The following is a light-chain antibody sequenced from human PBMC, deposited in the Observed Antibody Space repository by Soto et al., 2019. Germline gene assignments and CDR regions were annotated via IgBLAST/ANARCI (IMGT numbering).Light chain of an antibody. CDR3: QQYYNWPAYT. CDR1: ETVRTN. J-gene: IGKJ2*01. CDR2: GAS. Sequence: IVMTQSPVTLSVSPGERVTLSCRASETVRTNLAWFQQKPGQTPRLLIFGASTRATGIPTRFTGSVSETEFTLTIDSLQSEDLAVYYCQQYYNWPAYTFGQGTKLEI. V-gene: IGKV3-15*01.